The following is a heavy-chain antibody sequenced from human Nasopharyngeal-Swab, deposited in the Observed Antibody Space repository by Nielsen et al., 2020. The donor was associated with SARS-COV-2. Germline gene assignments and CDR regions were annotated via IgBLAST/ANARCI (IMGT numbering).Heavy chain of an antibody. D-gene: IGHD3-16*01. Sequence: SQTLSLTCSISGDRVSSNNAAWHWIRQSPSRGLEWLGRTYYRSKWYNEYAASVKSRVTINPDTSKNQISLQVNSMTAEDTAVYYCARRQMGAHAFDIWGQGTMVTVSS. V-gene: IGHV6-1*01. CDR1: GDRVSSNNAA. J-gene: IGHJ3*02. CDR3: ARRQMGAHAFDI. CDR2: TYYRSKWYN.